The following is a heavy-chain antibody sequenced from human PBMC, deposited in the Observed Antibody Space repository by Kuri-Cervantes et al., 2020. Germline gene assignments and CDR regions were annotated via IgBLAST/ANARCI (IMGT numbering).Heavy chain of an antibody. CDR3: ARDWGMDV. D-gene: IGHD3-16*01. J-gene: IGHJ6*03. CDR1: GFTFSSYS. CDR2: ISSSSSYI. Sequence: GESLKISCAASGFTFSSYSMNWVRQAPGQGLEWVSSISSSSSYIYYADSVKGRFTISRDNAKKSLYLQMNSLRAEDTALYYCARDWGMDVWGKGTTVTVSS. V-gene: IGHV3-21*04.